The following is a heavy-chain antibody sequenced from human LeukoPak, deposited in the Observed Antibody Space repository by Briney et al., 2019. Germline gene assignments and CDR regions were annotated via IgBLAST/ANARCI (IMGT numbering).Heavy chain of an antibody. CDR2: IYSGGST. CDR3: AKVLDYYDSSGYSDAFDI. D-gene: IGHD3-22*01. V-gene: IGHV3-66*01. J-gene: IGHJ3*02. Sequence: GGSLRLSCAASGFTVSINYMSWVRQAPGKGLEWVSVIYSGGSTYYADSVKGRFTISRDNSKNTLYLQMNSLRAEDTAVYYCAKVLDYYDSSGYSDAFDIWGQGTMVTVSS. CDR1: GFTVSINY.